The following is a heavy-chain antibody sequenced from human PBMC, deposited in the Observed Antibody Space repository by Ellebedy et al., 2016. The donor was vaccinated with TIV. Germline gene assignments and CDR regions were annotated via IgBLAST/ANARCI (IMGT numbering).Heavy chain of an antibody. CDR2: INPNSGGT. J-gene: IGHJ4*02. CDR1: GYTFTGYY. Sequence: AASVKVSCKASGYTFTGYYMHWVRQAPGQGLEWMGWINPNSGGTNYAQKFQGRVTMTRDTSISTAYMELSRLRSDDTAVYYCAKTYGYSSSWYIDYWGQGTLVTVSS. CDR3: AKTYGYSSSWYIDY. V-gene: IGHV1-2*02. D-gene: IGHD6-13*01.